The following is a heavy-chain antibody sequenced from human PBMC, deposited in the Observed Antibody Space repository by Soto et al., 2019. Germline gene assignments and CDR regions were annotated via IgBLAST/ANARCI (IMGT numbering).Heavy chain of an antibody. CDR1: GFTFSSYA. J-gene: IGHJ4*02. CDR3: AKDHLFSGWTSGGYFDY. Sequence: EVQLLESGGGLVQPGGSLRLSCEASGFTFSSYAMSWVRQAPGKGLEWVSVISGSVGTTYYADSVKGRFTISRENSKNTLYMQMNNLRAEDTAVYYCAKDHLFSGWTSGGYFDYWGQGALVTVSS. D-gene: IGHD6-19*01. V-gene: IGHV3-23*01. CDR2: ISGSVGTT.